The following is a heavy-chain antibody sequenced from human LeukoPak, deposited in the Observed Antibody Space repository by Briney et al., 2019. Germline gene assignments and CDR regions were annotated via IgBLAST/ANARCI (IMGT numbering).Heavy chain of an antibody. CDR1: GFTFSSYG. J-gene: IGHJ4*02. CDR3: AKEGARKAAYPNTFDY. D-gene: IGHD2-15*01. V-gene: IGHV3-30*18. CDR2: ISYDGSNK. Sequence: GGSLRLSCAASGFTFSSYGMHWVRQAPGKGLEWVAVISYDGSNKYYADSVKGRFTISRDNSKNTLYLQMNSPRAEDTAVYYCAKEGARKAAYPNTFDYWGQGTLVTVSS.